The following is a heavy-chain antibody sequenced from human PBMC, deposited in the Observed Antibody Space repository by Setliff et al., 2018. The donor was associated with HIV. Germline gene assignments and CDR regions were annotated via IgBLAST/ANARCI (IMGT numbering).Heavy chain of an antibody. V-gene: IGHV4-38-2*02. CDR1: PYSISSGYY. CDR3: ARDPWLLGASAGGDNWLDP. Sequence: SETLSLTCSVSPYSISSGYYWGWLRQPPGKGLEWIGCLYYGGNTYYNPSLKSRVAMSIDTSKNEFSLRLKSVTAADTAIYYCARDPWLLGASAGGDNWLDPWGQGTLVTVSS. J-gene: IGHJ5*02. CDR2: LYYGGNT. D-gene: IGHD1-26*01.